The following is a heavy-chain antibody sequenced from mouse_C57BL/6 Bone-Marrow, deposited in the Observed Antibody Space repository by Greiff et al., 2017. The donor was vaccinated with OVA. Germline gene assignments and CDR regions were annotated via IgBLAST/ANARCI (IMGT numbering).Heavy chain of an antibody. V-gene: IGHV1-82*01. CDR2: IYPGGGDT. D-gene: IGHD1-1*01. Sequence: VQLQQSGPELVKPGASVKISCKASGYAFSSSWMNWVKQRPGTGLEWIGRIYPGGGDTYYNGKFKGKATLTADKSSSTAYMQLSSLTSEDSAVYFFSSRIFYYVSSCSYWGQGTLVSVSA. CDR1: GYAFSSSW. J-gene: IGHJ3*01. CDR3: SSRIFYYVSSCSY.